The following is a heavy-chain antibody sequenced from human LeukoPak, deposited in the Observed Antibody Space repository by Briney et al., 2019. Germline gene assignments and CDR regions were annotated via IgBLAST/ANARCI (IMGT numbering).Heavy chain of an antibody. CDR3: SRGPGVPGRFFVGDQ. D-gene: IGHD3-10*01. Sequence: GGSLRLSCAASGFTFSSHWMHWVRQAPGKGLVWVSRSNSDGSTTSYGDSVKGRFTISRDNAKNTLYLQMNSLRDEDTAVYYCSRGPGVPGRFFVGDQWGRGTLVTVSS. V-gene: IGHV3-74*01. CDR2: SNSDGSTT. J-gene: IGHJ4*02. CDR1: GFTFSSHW.